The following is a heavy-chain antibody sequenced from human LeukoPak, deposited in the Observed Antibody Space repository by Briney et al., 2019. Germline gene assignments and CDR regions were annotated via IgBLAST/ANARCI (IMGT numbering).Heavy chain of an antibody. CDR3: ASGGGWLFNAFDI. CDR2: IKEDGSDK. D-gene: IGHD6-19*01. J-gene: IGHJ3*02. V-gene: IGHV3-7*01. CDR1: GFIFSSYW. Sequence: PGGSLRLSCAASGFIFSSYWMAWVRQAPGKGLEWVANIKEDGSDKNYVESLKGRFTISRDNAKNSLYLQMDSLRAEDTAVYYCASGGGWLFNAFDIWGQGTMVTVSS.